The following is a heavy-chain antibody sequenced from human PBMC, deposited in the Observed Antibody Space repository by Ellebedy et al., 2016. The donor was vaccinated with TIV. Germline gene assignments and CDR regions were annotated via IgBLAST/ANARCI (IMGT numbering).Heavy chain of an antibody. CDR2: INHSGST. D-gene: IGHD4-17*01. CDR3: ARVRLVFGDYVDYDHYGVNV. J-gene: IGHJ6*02. CDR1: GGSFLGYY. V-gene: IGHV4-34*01. Sequence: SETLSLTXTVHGGSFLGYYWSWIRQPPGKGLEWIGEINHSGSTNYHPSLKSRVTISVDTSKNQFSLKLTSVTTADTALYYCARVRLVFGDYVDYDHYGVNVWGQGTTVTVSS.